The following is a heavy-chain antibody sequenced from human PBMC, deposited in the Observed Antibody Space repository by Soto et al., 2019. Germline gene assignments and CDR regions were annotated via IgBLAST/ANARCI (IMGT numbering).Heavy chain of an antibody. CDR3: VPDVVVIAAKGY. V-gene: IGHV3-30*03. CDR1: GFTFSSNG. J-gene: IGHJ4*02. D-gene: IGHD2-15*01. CDR2: ISYDGSHT. Sequence: GGSLRLSCAASGFTFSSNGMHWVRQAPGKGLEWVAVISYDGSHTQYADSVKGRFTISRDNAKNSLYLQMNGLRVEDTAVYYCVPDVVVIAAKGYWGQGSLVTVSS.